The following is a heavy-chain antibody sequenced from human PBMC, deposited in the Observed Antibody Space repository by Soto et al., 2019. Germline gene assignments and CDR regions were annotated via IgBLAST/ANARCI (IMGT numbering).Heavy chain of an antibody. D-gene: IGHD3-9*01. V-gene: IGHV4-39*01. CDR1: GGSISSSSYY. CDR3: ARQYYDILTRFDP. Sequence: SETLSLTCTASGGSISSSSYYWGWIRQPPGKGLEWIGSIYYSGSTYYNPSLKSRVTISVDTSKNQFSLKLSSVTAADTAVYYCARQYYDILTRFDPWGQGTLVTVS. CDR2: IYYSGST. J-gene: IGHJ5*02.